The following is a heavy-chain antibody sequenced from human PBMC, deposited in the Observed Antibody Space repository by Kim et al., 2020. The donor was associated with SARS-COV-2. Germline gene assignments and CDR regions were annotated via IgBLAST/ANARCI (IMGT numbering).Heavy chain of an antibody. J-gene: IGHJ6*02. CDR3: ARGPTTGGFYYYYGMDV. Sequence: SETLSLTCAVYGGSFSGYYWSWIRQPPGKGLEWIGEINHSGSTNYNPSLKSRVTISVDTSKNQFSLKLSSVTAADTAVYYCARGPTTGGFYYYYGMDVWGQGTTVTVSS. CDR1: GGSFSGYY. V-gene: IGHV4-34*01. D-gene: IGHD4-17*01. CDR2: INHSGST.